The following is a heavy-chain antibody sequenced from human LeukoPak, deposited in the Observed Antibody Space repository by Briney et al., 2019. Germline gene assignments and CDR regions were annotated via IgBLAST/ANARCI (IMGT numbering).Heavy chain of an antibody. Sequence: SETLSLTCAVYGGSFSGHYWSWIRQPPGKGLEWIGEINHSGSTNYNPSLKSRVTISVDTSKNQFSLKLSSVTAADTAVYYCARLVVAAKASLIPWGQGTLVTVSS. CDR3: ARLVVAAKASLIP. CDR1: GGSFSGHY. D-gene: IGHD2-15*01. V-gene: IGHV4-34*01. J-gene: IGHJ5*02. CDR2: INHSGST.